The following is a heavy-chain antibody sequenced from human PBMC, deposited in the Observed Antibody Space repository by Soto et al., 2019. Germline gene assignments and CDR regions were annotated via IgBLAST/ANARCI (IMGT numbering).Heavy chain of an antibody. V-gene: IGHV4-34*01. Sequence: SETLSLTCAVYGGSFSGYYWSWIRQPPGKGLEWIGEINHSGSTNYNPSLKSRVTISVDTSKNQFSLKLSSVTAADTAVYYCASQYDSSGYYYDHWGQGTLVTVSS. CDR1: GGSFSGYY. CDR2: INHSGST. J-gene: IGHJ5*02. CDR3: ASQYDSSGYYYDH. D-gene: IGHD3-22*01.